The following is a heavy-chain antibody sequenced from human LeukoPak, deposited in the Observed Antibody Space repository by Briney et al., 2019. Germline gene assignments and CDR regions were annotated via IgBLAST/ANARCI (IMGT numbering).Heavy chain of an antibody. D-gene: IGHD6-13*01. CDR3: ARSPGIASSFDY. J-gene: IGHJ4*02. CDR2: IWYDGSNK. V-gene: IGHV3-33*01. Sequence: GGSLRLSCAASGFTFSSYGMHWVRQAPGKGLEWVAVIWYDGSNKYYADSVKGRFTISRDNSKNTLYLQMNSLRAEDTAVYYCARSPGIASSFDYWGQGTLATVSS. CDR1: GFTFSSYG.